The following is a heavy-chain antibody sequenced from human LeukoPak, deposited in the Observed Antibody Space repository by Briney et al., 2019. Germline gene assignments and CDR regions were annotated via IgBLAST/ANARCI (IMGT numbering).Heavy chain of an antibody. CDR2: INPNSGGT. V-gene: IGHV1-2*02. D-gene: IGHD6-19*01. CDR3: ARSTNFSSGLGW. Sequence: ASVKVSRKASGYTFTGYYMHWVRQAPGQGLEWMGWINPNSGGTNYAQKFQGRVTMTRDTSISTAYMELSRLRSDDTAVYYCARSTNFSSGLGWWGQGTLVTVSS. J-gene: IGHJ4*02. CDR1: GYTFTGYY.